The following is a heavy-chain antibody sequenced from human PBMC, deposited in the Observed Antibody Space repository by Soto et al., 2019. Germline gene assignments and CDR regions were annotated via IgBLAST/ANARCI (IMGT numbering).Heavy chain of an antibody. CDR1: GFTCSSYA. CDR2: ISGSGGTT. J-gene: IGHJ3*02. CDR3: AKTANGWFSAFDI. Sequence: GRSLRLSCAASGFTCSSYAMSWVRQAPGKGLEWVSAISGSGGTTYYADSVKGRFTFSRDNSKNTLYLQMNSLRAEDTAVYYCAKTANGWFSAFDIWGQGTMVTVSS. V-gene: IGHV3-23*01. D-gene: IGHD6-19*01.